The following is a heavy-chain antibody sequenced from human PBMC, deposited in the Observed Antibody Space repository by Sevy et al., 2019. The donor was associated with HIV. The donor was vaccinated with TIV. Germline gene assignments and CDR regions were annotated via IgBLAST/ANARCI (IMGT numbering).Heavy chain of an antibody. CDR1: GFTFSSYW. CDR2: INQDGSEK. CDR3: VRDRSSSWFDS. Sequence: GGSLRLSCAVSGFTFSSYWMSWVRQAPGKGLEWVANINQDGSEKYYVDSVKGRVTISRDSAKNSVYVQMNSLRDEDTVVDYCVRDRSSSWFDSWGQGTLVTVSS. D-gene: IGHD6-13*01. V-gene: IGHV3-7*01. J-gene: IGHJ5*01.